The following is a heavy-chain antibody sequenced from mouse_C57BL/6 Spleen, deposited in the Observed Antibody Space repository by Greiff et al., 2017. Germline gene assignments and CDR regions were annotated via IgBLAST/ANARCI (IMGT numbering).Heavy chain of an antibody. CDR3: AIRPSYYGSSPHCDY. V-gene: IGHV1-74*01. CDR1: GYTFTSYW. D-gene: IGHD1-1*01. CDR2: IHPSDSDT. Sequence: QVQLKQPGAELVKPGASVKVSCKASGYTFTSYWMHWVKQRPGQGLEWIGRIHPSDSDTNYNQKFKGKATLTVDKSSSTAYMQLSSLTSEDSAVXYCAIRPSYYGSSPHCDYWGQGTTLTVSS. J-gene: IGHJ2*01.